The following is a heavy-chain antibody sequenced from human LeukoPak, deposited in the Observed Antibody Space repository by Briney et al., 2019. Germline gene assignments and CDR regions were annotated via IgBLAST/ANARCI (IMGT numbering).Heavy chain of an antibody. D-gene: IGHD2-8*01. J-gene: IGHJ4*02. CDR1: GFTFSSSW. CDR2: IREDGSQK. Sequence: GGSLRLSCVASGFTFSSSWMTWVRQAPGKGLEWVASIREDGSQKTAVDSVRGRFTISRDNAKNSVYLQMDSLRAEDTAVYYCARGPTNGQAFDYWGQGTLVTVSS. V-gene: IGHV3-7*01. CDR3: ARGPTNGQAFDY.